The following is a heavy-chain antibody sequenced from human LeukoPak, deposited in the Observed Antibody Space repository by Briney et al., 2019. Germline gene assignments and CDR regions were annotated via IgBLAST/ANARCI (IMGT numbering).Heavy chain of an antibody. CDR3: ARVRGGGQDGFDF. J-gene: IGHJ4*02. D-gene: IGHD3-10*01. V-gene: IGHV3-66*01. Sequence: GGSLRLSCAASGFSVSNNYTNWVRQAPGKGVEWVSTFSTGGTTKSSDSVKGRFTISRDNSKNALFLQMNSLRVEDTAVYFCARVRGGGQDGFDFWGQGTLVTVSS. CDR1: GFSVSNNY. CDR2: FSTGGTT.